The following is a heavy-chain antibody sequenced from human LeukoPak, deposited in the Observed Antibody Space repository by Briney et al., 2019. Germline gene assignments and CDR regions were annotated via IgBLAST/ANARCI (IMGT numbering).Heavy chain of an antibody. J-gene: IGHJ3*02. V-gene: IGHV5-51*01. CDR2: IYPGDSDT. D-gene: IGHD3-22*01. CDR1: GYSFTSYW. Sequence: GESLKISCKGSGYSFTSYWIGWVRQMPGKGLEWTGIIYPGDSDTTYSSSFQGQVTISADKSISTAYLQWSSLKASDTAMYYCARRGYDSSGYRDAFDIWGQGTMVTVSS. CDR3: ARRGYDSSGYRDAFDI.